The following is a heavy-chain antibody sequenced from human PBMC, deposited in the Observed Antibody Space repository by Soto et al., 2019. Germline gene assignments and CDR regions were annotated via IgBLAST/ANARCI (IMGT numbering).Heavy chain of an antibody. CDR3: GGGGAARTADV. J-gene: IGHJ6*02. CDR2: VTGSGGNT. V-gene: IGHV3-23*01. Sequence: EVQLLESGGGLVQPGGSLRLSCAASGLTFSSYVMSWVRQTPGKGLEWVSSVTGSGGNTYYADSVKGRFTISRDNSKNTLYLQMNSLRVEDKAVYYRGGGGAARTADVWGQGTKVTVSS. D-gene: IGHD1-26*01. CDR1: GLTFSSYV.